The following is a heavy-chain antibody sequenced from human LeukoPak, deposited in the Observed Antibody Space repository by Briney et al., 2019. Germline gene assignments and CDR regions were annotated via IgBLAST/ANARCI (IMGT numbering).Heavy chain of an antibody. J-gene: IGHJ6*02. Sequence: GASVKVSCKASGYTFASFGITWVRQAPGQGLEWMGWINTHNGDTNYAQKFQGRVTMTRNTSISTAYMELSSLRSEDTAVYYCARYGDYFSYYYGMDVWGQGTTVTVSS. CDR3: ARYGDYFSYYYGMDV. V-gene: IGHV1-8*02. CDR2: INTHNGDT. CDR1: GYTFASFG. D-gene: IGHD4-17*01.